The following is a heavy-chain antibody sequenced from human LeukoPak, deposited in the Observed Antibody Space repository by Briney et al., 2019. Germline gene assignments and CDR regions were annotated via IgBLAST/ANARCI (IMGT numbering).Heavy chain of an antibody. CDR3: ARDLAVAGTYYYYYYMDV. CDR2: IYTSGST. CDR1: GGSISSGSYY. D-gene: IGHD6-19*01. J-gene: IGHJ6*03. V-gene: IGHV4-61*02. Sequence: SQTLSLTCTVSGGSISSGSYYWSWIRQPAGKGLEWIGRIYTSGSTNYNPSLKSRVTISVDTSKNQFSLKLSSVTAADTAVYYCARDLAVAGTYYYYYYMDVWGKGTTVIVSS.